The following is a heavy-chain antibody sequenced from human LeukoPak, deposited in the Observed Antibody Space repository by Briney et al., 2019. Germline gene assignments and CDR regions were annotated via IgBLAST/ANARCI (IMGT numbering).Heavy chain of an antibody. CDR1: GGSFSGYY. V-gene: IGHV4-34*01. J-gene: IGHJ3*02. CDR2: INHSGST. Sequence: PSETLSLTCAVYGGSFSGYYWSWIRQPPGKGLEWIGEINHSGSTNYNPSLKSRVTISVDTSKNQFSLKLSSVTAADTAVYYCARGEPYDIWGQGTMVTVSS. CDR3: ARGEPYDI. D-gene: IGHD1-26*01.